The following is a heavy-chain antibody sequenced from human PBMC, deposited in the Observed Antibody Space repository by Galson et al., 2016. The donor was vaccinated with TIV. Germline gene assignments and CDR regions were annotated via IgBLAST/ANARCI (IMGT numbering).Heavy chain of an antibody. CDR3: AKAKSIFGVVPHLAFDV. Sequence: SLRLSCAASGFSFGDYAMHWVRQAPGKGLEWVSGINWNGGGVDLGDSVKGRFTISRDNAKNSLYMQMNSLRGEDTALYYCAKAKSIFGVVPHLAFDVWGQGTTVTVSS. J-gene: IGHJ3*01. CDR2: INWNGGGV. V-gene: IGHV3-9*01. CDR1: GFSFGDYA. D-gene: IGHD3-3*01.